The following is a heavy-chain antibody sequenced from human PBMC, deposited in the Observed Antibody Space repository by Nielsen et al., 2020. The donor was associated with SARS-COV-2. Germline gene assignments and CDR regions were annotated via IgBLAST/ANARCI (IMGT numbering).Heavy chain of an antibody. CDR2: IYWDDDK. J-gene: IGHJ6*04. D-gene: IGHD6-19*01. V-gene: IGHV2-5*02. CDR1: GFSLSTRGVG. Sequence: SGPTLVKPPQTLTLTCTFSGFSLSTRGVGVGWIRQPPGKALEWLALIYWDDDKRYSPSLKSRLTITKDTSKNQVVLTMTNMDPVDTATYYCAHPSSGRAVDVWGKGTTVTVSS. CDR3: AHPSSGRAVDV.